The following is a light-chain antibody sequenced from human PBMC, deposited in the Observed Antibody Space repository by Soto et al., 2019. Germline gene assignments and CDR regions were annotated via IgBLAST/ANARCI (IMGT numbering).Light chain of an antibody. CDR3: AAWDNNLGGPA. J-gene: IGLJ2*01. V-gene: IGLV1-47*01. CDR2: RNN. CDR1: NSNIGSKY. Sequence: QSVLTQPPSASGTPGQRVSISCSGSNSNIGSKYVYWYQQLPGTAPKLLMYRNNQRPSGVPDRFSGSKSGTSASLAISGLRPEDEADYYCAAWDNNLGGPAFGGGTKVTVL.